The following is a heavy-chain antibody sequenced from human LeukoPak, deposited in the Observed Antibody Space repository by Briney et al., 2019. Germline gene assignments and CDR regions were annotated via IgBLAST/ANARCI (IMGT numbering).Heavy chain of an antibody. D-gene: IGHD2-2*01. J-gene: IGHJ5*02. V-gene: IGHV3-21*01. Sequence: GGSLRLSCAASGFTFSSYSMNWVRQAPGKGLEWVSSISSSSSYIYYADSVKGRFTISRDNAKNSLYLQMNSLRAEDTAVYYCARSRIVVVPATIYGWFDPWGQGTLVTVSS. CDR1: GFTFSSYS. CDR2: ISSSSSYI. CDR3: ARSRIVVVPATIYGWFDP.